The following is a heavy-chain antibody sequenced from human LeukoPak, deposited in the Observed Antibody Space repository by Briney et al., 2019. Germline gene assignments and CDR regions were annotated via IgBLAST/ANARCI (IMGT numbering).Heavy chain of an antibody. D-gene: IGHD3-22*01. V-gene: IGHV4-4*07. Sequence: SETLSLTCTVSGGSISSYYWSWIRQPAGKGLEWIGRIYTSGTTNYNPSLKSRVTMPVDTSKNQFSLKLSSVTAADTAVYYCAGWVWSDSSGYYRGYFDYWGQGTLVTVSS. CDR1: GGSISSYY. CDR2: IYTSGTT. CDR3: AGWVWSDSSGYYRGYFDY. J-gene: IGHJ4*02.